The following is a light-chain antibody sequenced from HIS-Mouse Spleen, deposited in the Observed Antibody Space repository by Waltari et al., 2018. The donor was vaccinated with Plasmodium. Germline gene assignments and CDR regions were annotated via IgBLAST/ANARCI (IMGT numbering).Light chain of an antibody. CDR3: AAWDDRLNGPV. V-gene: IGLV1-36*01. J-gene: IGLJ3*02. CDR1: SSNLGHNA. Sequence: QSVLTQPPSVSEAPRQRVTLSCSGSSSNLGHNAVNWYQQLPGKAPKLLIYYDDLLPSGVSDRFSGSKSGTSASLAISGLQSEDEADYYCAAWDDRLNGPVFGGGTKLTVL. CDR2: YDD.